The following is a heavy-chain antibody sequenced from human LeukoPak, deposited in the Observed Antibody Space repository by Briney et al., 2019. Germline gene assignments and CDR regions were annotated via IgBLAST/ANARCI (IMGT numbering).Heavy chain of an antibody. J-gene: IGHJ4*02. Sequence: ASVKVSCKASGYTFTRYYMHWVRQAPGQGLEWKGWINPNSGGTNYAQKFQGRVTMTRDTSISTAYMELCRLRSDDTAVYYCARIAIVGYCSSTSCYRLFYYWGQGTLVTVSS. CDR3: ARIAIVGYCSSTSCYRLFYY. D-gene: IGHD2-2*03. V-gene: IGHV1-2*02. CDR2: INPNSGGT. CDR1: GYTFTRYY.